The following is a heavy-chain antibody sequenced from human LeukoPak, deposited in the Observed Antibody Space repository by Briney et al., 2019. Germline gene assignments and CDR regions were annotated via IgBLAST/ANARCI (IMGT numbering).Heavy chain of an antibody. CDR3: ARHRYDFWSGYSNPNWFDP. D-gene: IGHD3-3*01. CDR1: GGSISSSSYY. V-gene: IGHV4-39*01. J-gene: IGHJ5*02. Sequence: PSGTLSLTCTVSGGSISSSSYYWGWIRQPPGKGLEWIGSIYYSGSTYYNPSLKSRVTISVDTSKDQFSLKLSSVTAADTAVYYCARHRYDFWSGYSNPNWFDPWGQGTLVTVSS. CDR2: IYYSGST.